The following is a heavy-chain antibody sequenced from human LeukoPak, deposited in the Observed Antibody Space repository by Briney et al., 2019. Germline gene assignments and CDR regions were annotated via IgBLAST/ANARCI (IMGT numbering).Heavy chain of an antibody. Sequence: GGSLRLSCAASGFTFDDYAMHWVRQAPGKGLEWVSGISWNSGSIGYADSVKGRFTISRDNAKNSLYLQMNSLRAEDTALYYCAKDKGGGLFDYWGQGTLVTVSS. CDR2: ISWNSGSI. CDR1: GFTFDDYA. V-gene: IGHV3-9*01. CDR3: AKDKGGGLFDY. J-gene: IGHJ4*02. D-gene: IGHD3-16*01.